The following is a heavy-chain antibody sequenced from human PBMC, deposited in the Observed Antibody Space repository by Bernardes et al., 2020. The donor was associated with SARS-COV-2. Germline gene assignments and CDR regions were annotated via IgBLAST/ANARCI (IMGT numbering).Heavy chain of an antibody. CDR1: GSSLSGYY. Sequence: SETLSLTCAVNGSSLSGYYWNWIRQTPGEGLEWIGEINRGGITNYNPSLKSRVTISLDTSKNQFSLKLTSLTAADTSIYYCARIFPYYYSSGSYYRRFDYWGQGTLVTVSS. CDR2: INRGGIT. CDR3: ARIFPYYYSSGSYYRRFDY. J-gene: IGHJ4*02. D-gene: IGHD3-10*01. V-gene: IGHV4-34*01.